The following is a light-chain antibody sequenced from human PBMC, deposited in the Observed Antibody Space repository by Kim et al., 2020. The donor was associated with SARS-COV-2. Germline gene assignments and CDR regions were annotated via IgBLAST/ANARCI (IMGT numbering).Light chain of an antibody. V-gene: IGKV3-20*01. CDR3: LQYGSSPYT. CDR2: GAS. Sequence: ESVLTQSPDTLCLSPGERATLSCRAGQTARKSFLAWFQQKAGQAPRLLIYGASGRATGIPDRFSGGGSGTDLTLTISRLEPEDSAVYYCLQYGSSPYTFGPGTKLEI. J-gene: IGKJ2*01. CDR1: QTARKSF.